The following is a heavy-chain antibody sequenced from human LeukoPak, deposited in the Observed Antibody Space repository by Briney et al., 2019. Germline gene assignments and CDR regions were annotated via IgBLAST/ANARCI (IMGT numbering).Heavy chain of an antibody. D-gene: IGHD5-12*01. CDR3: ARESVATTPGAFDI. CDR1: GGTFSSYA. CDR2: INPNSGGT. V-gene: IGHV1-2*02. J-gene: IGHJ3*02. Sequence: ASVKVSCKASGGTFSSYAISWVRQAPGQGHEWMGWINPNSGGTNYAQKFQGRVTMTRDTSISTAYMELSRLRSDDTAVYYCARESVATTPGAFDIWGQGTMVTVSS.